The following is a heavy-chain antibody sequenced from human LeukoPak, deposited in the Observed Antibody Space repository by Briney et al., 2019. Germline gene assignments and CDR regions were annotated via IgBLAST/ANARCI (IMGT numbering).Heavy chain of an antibody. D-gene: IGHD3-10*01. Sequence: ASVKVSCKASGYTFTSYDINWVRQATGQGLEWMGWMNPNSGNTSYAQKFQGRVTMTRDTSTSTVYMELSSLRSEDTAVYYCARAGGYPYYYGMDVWGQGTTVTVSS. CDR3: ARAGGYPYYYGMDV. V-gene: IGHV1-8*01. J-gene: IGHJ6*02. CDR2: MNPNSGNT. CDR1: GYTFTSYD.